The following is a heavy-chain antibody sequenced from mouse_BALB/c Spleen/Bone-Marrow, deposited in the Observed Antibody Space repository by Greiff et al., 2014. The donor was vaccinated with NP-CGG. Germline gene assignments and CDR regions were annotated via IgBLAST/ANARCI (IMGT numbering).Heavy chain of an antibody. J-gene: IGHJ1*01. D-gene: IGHD2-2*01. CDR3: ARERYGYDGWYFDV. Sequence: DLVKPGASVKLSCKTSGYTFTNYWINWIKQRPGQGLEWLGRIAPGSGSTYYNEMFKVKAPLTVDTSSSTAYIQLSSVSSEDSAVYFGARERYGYDGWYFDVWGAGTTVTVSS. V-gene: IGHV1S41*01. CDR2: IAPGSGST. CDR1: GYTFTNYW.